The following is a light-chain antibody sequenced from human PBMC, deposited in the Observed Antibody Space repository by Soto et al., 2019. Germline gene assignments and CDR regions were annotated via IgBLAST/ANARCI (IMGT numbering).Light chain of an antibody. J-gene: IGKJ1*01. V-gene: IGKV1-5*01. Sequence: DIQMTQSPSALSASVGDRVTITCRASQTISSRLAWYQQKPGKAPKLLIYDASSLESGVPSRFSGSGSGAEFTLTISRLQPDDFANYYCQHYNRYFPTFGQGTKVEMK. CDR2: DAS. CDR3: QHYNRYFPT. CDR1: QTISSR.